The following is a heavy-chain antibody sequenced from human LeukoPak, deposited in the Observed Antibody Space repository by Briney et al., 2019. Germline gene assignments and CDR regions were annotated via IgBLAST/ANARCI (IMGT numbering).Heavy chain of an antibody. Sequence: NPSETLSLTCAVYGGSFSGFYWNWIRQPPGKGLEWIGEIDHSGSTNYNPSLKSRVTISVDRANNQFSLKLSSVTAADTAVYYCARESDSSGYLYYFDYWGQGTLVTVSS. CDR3: ARESDSSGYLYYFDY. V-gene: IGHV4-34*01. CDR2: IDHSGST. J-gene: IGHJ4*02. CDR1: GGSFSGFY. D-gene: IGHD3-22*01.